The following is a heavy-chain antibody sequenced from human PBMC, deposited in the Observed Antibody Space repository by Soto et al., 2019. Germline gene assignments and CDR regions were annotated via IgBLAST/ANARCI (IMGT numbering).Heavy chain of an antibody. CDR2: IYYSGST. J-gene: IGHJ4*02. V-gene: IGHV4-59*08. D-gene: IGHD7-27*01. Sequence: QVQLQESGPGLVKPSETLSLTCTVSGGSISSYYWSWIRQPPGKGLEWIGYIYYSGSTNYNPSLKSRVTISVDTSKNQFSVKLSSVTAADTAVYYCARHVWGYFDYWGQGTLVTVSS. CDR3: ARHVWGYFDY. CDR1: GGSISSYY.